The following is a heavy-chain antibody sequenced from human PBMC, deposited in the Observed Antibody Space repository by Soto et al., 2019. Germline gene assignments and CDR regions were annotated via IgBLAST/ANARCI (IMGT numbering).Heavy chain of an antibody. CDR3: AKDGAAGGTFDY. Sequence: GGSRSLSCTASGFSFGSVAMHWVRQAPGKGLEWVAVVSSGGNQKFYPDSVKGRFTISRDNPKNTVDLQMNNLRAEDTAVYFCAKDGAAGGTFDYWGRGTLVTVSS. J-gene: IGHJ4*02. CDR2: VSSGGNQK. CDR1: GFSFGSVA. V-gene: IGHV3-30*18. D-gene: IGHD6-13*01.